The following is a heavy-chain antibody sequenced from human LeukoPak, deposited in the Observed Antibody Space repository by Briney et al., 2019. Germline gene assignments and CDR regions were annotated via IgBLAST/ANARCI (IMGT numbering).Heavy chain of an antibody. CDR2: IKQDGSEK. CDR3: PRDPYSSSWSYGMDV. J-gene: IGHJ6*02. V-gene: IGHV3-7*05. D-gene: IGHD6-13*01. CDR1: GFTFSSYW. Sequence: GGSLRLSCTASGFTFSSYWMSWFRQTPEKGLQWVANIKQDGSEKVYVDSVKGRFTISRDNAKRSLYLQMSSMKAEDTAVYYCPRDPYSSSWSYGMDVWGQGTTVTVSS.